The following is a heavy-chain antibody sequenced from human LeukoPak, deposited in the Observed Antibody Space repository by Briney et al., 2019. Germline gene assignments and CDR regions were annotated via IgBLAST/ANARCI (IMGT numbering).Heavy chain of an antibody. CDR2: INHSGST. J-gene: IGHJ6*02. Sequence: SETLSLTCAVYGGSFSGYYWSWIRQPPGKGLEWIGEINHSGSTNYNPSLKSRVTMSVDTSKNQFSLKLSSVTAADTAVYYCARDQEQWLDASNHGMDVWGQGTTVTVSS. CDR1: GGSFSGYY. CDR3: ARDQEQWLDASNHGMDV. V-gene: IGHV4-34*01. D-gene: IGHD6-19*01.